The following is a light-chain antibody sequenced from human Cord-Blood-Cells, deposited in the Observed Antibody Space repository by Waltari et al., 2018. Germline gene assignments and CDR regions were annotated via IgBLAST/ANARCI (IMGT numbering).Light chain of an antibody. CDR3: QQYGSSRT. V-gene: IGKV3-20*01. Sequence: EILLTQSPGTLSFSPGERATLSCRASQSVSSSYLAWDQQTPGQAPRLLIYCASSRATGIPDRFSGSVSGTDFTLTISRLEPEDFAVYYCQQYGSSRTFGQGTKVEIK. CDR2: CAS. J-gene: IGKJ1*01. CDR1: QSVSSSY.